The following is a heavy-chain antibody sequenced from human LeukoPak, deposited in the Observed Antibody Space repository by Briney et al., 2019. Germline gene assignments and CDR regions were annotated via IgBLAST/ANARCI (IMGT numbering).Heavy chain of an antibody. J-gene: IGHJ5*02. V-gene: IGHV4-34*01. CDR2: IHHSGTA. Sequence: SETPSLTCAVYGGSFSGYYWSWIRQPPGKGLEWIGEIHHSGTANYNPSLKSRVTISVDTSKNQFSLNLSSVTAADTAVYYCARGPYCTDDSCYENWFDPWGQGTLVTVSS. CDR3: ARGPYCTDDSCYENWFDP. CDR1: GGSFSGYY. D-gene: IGHD2-8*01.